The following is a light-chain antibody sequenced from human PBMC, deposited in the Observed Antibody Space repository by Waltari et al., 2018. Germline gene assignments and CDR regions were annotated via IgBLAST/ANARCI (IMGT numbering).Light chain of an antibody. CDR1: RSDVGRYNY. CDR2: EVS. Sequence: QSALTQPASVSGSPGQSITLSCTGTRSDVGRYNYVAWYQKSPGKDPKLMISEVSNRPSGISNRFSGSKSGNTASLTISGLQAEDEAYYYCSSYTGRSTLLYVFGTGTKVTVL. CDR3: SSYTGRSTLLYV. V-gene: IGLV2-14*01. J-gene: IGLJ1*01.